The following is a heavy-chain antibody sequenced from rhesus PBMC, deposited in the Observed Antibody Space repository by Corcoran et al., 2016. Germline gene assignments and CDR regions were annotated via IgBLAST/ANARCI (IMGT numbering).Heavy chain of an antibody. CDR3: ATYSGYSLREFDY. J-gene: IGHJ4*01. CDR2: IWNGGGST. CDR1: GFTFSSYG. V-gene: IGHV3S5*01. D-gene: IGHD5-24*01. Sequence: EVQLVESGGGLVQPGGSLRLSCAASGFTFSSYGMSWVRQAPGKGLDWVSYIWNGGGSTYYAYSVKGPFTISRDNSKNTLSLQMNSLRAEDTAVDYCATYSGYSLREFDYWGQGVLVTVSS.